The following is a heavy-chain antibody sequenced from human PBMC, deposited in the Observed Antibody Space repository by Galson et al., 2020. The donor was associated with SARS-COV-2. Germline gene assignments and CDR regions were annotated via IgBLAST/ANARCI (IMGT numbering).Heavy chain of an antibody. CDR2: ISWNSLTV. J-gene: IGHJ6*02. CDR1: GFTLDDYA. CDR3: VKDRGYGDSYYDDYGLDV. Sequence: SLRLSCAASGFTLDDYAMHWVRQVPGKGLEWVSGISWNSLTVGYADSVRGRFTISRDNAKKSLFLQMNSLRPEDMALYFCVKDRGYGDSYYDDYGLDVWGQGTTVTVS. V-gene: IGHV3-9*03. D-gene: IGHD4-17*01.